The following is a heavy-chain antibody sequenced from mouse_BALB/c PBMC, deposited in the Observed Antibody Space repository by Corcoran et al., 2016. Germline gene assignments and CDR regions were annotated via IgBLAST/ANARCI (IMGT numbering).Heavy chain of an antibody. CDR3: ARRYYGSSYGGYAMDY. Sequence: EVLLQQSGPELVKPGASVKIPCKASGYTFTDYNMAWVKQSHGKSLEWIGDINPNNGGTIYNQKFKGKATLTVDKSSSTAYMELRSLTSEDTAVYYCARRYYGSSYGGYAMDYWGQGTSVTVSS. CDR2: INPNNGGT. D-gene: IGHD1-1*01. J-gene: IGHJ4*01. V-gene: IGHV1-18*01. CDR1: GYTFTDYN.